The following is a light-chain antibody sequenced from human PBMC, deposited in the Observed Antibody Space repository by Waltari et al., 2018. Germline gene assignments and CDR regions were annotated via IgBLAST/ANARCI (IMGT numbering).Light chain of an antibody. Sequence: DIQMTQSPSSLSASVGDRVTITCRASRSISSSLNWYQQKPGKAPTPLIYAASSLKSGGPSTFSGSGSGTDSTLTISKLQPEYFATYYCQQSYSTPYPFGQGTKLEIK. V-gene: IGKV1-39*01. J-gene: IGKJ2*01. CDR1: RSISSS. CDR3: QQSYSTPYP. CDR2: AAS.